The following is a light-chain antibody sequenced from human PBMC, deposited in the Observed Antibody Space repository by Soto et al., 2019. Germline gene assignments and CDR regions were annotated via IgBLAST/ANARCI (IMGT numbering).Light chain of an antibody. CDR3: SSYTSSSTPYV. CDR2: EVS. J-gene: IGLJ1*01. V-gene: IGLV2-14*01. Sequence: QSVLTQPASVSGSPGQSITISCTGTSSDVGGYNYVSWYQQDPGKAPKLMIYEVSNRAAGVSNRFSGSKSGNTASLTISGLQAEDEADYYCSSYTSSSTPYVFXTGTKVTVL. CDR1: SSDVGGYNY.